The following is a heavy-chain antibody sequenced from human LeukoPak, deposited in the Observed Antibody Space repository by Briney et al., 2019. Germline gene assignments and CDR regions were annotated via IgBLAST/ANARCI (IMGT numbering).Heavy chain of an antibody. D-gene: IGHD3-22*01. V-gene: IGHV3-43*02. CDR3: AKDTSDGLSLGTYYYDGSGRDF. Sequence: PGGSLRLSCAASGFRFDDYAMHWVRQLQGRVWSGCLLSLAMVVARTRGSVKGRFTVSRDNSKNSLYLQMNSLRTGDTAFYYCAKDTSDGLSLGTYYYDGSGRDFWGQGTLVTVSS. CDR2: SLAMVVAR. J-gene: IGHJ4*02. CDR1: GFRFDDYA.